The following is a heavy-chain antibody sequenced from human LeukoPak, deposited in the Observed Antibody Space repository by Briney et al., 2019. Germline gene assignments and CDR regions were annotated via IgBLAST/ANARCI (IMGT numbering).Heavy chain of an antibody. V-gene: IGHV4-31*01. CDR2: IYYSGST. CDR3: ARTIYCSGGSCSYYFDY. CDR1: GGSISSGGYS. Sequence: SETLSLTCTVSGGSISSGGYSWSWIRQHPGKGLEWIGYIYYSGSTYYNPSLKSPVTISVDTSKNQFSLKLSSVTAADTAVYYCARTIYCSGGSCSYYFDYWGQGTLVTVSS. D-gene: IGHD2-15*01. J-gene: IGHJ4*02.